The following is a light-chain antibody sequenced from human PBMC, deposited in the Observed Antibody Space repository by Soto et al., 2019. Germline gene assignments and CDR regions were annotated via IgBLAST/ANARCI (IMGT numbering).Light chain of an antibody. Sequence: QSVLTQPASVSGSPGQSITISCTGTSSDVGAYHYVSWYQQHPGKAPKLLIFEVSNRPSGVSNRFSGSKSSNTASLTISGLQAEDEADYYCNSYTTSSTWVFGGGTKLTVL. CDR3: NSYTTSSTWV. CDR1: SSDVGAYHY. J-gene: IGLJ3*02. V-gene: IGLV2-14*01. CDR2: EVS.